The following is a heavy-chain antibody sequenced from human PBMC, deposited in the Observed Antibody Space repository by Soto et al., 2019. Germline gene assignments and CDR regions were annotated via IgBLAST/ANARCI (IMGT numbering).Heavy chain of an antibody. V-gene: IGHV4-39*01. D-gene: IGHD6-6*01. CDR3: AGGGGQLVEFFDY. Sequence: QLQLQESGPGLVKPSETLSLTCTVSGGSISSSSYYWGWIRQPPGKGLEWIGSIYYSGSTYYNPSLKSRVTIPVDTSKNQFSLKLSFVTAADTAVYYCAGGGGQLVEFFDYWGQGTLVTVSS. J-gene: IGHJ4*02. CDR1: GGSISSSSYY. CDR2: IYYSGST.